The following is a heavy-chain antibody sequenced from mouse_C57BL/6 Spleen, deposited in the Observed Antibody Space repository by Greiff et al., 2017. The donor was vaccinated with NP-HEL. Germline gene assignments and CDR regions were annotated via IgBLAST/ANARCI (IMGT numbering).Heavy chain of an antibody. CDR1: GYSFTSYY. Sequence: VQLQQSGPELVKPGASVKISCKASGYSFTSYYIHWVKQRPGQGLEWIGWIYPGSGNTKYNEKFKGKATLTADTSPSTAYMQLSSLTSEDSAVYDCARGSTDAMDYGGQGTSVTVSS. J-gene: IGHJ4*01. V-gene: IGHV1-66*01. CDR3: ARGSTDAMDY. CDR2: IYPGSGNT.